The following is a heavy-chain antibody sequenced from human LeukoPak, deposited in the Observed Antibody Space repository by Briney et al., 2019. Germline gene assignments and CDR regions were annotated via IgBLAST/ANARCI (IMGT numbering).Heavy chain of an antibody. V-gene: IGHV4-38-2*01. J-gene: IGHJ6*03. Sequence: SETLSLTCAVSGYSIRSGSYWGWVRQPPGKGLEWIATIFRSGSTYYNPSLKSRATISVDTSKNQFSLKLSSVTAADTAVYYCARIVLLWFGESYYMDVWGKGTTVTVSS. CDR2: IFRSGST. D-gene: IGHD3-10*01. CDR3: ARIVLLWFGESYYMDV. CDR1: GYSIRSGSY.